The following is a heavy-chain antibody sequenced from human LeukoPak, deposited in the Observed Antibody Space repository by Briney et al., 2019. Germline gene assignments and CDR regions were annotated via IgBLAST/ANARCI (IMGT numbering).Heavy chain of an antibody. CDR3: AKLIYSSGYLDY. Sequence: GGSLRLSCAASGFTFSSYGMHWVRQAPGKGLEWVAVKSYDGSNKYYADSVKGRFTISRDNSKNTLYLQMNSLRAEDTAVYYCAKLIYSSGYLDYWGQGTLVTVSS. CDR2: KSYDGSNK. D-gene: IGHD3-22*01. V-gene: IGHV3-30*18. CDR1: GFTFSSYG. J-gene: IGHJ4*02.